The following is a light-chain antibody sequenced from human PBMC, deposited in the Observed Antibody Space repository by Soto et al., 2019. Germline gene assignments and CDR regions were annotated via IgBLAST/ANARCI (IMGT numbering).Light chain of an antibody. CDR3: SSYATNNKAL. Sequence: QSVLTQPPSASGSPGQSVTISCTGTSSDIGGYNSVSWYQHHSCKAPKLLIYEVTKRPSGVPDRFSGSKSGNTASLTVSGLQAEYEADYYCSSYATNNKALFGGGTHLIVL. V-gene: IGLV2-8*01. J-gene: IGLJ2*01. CDR2: EVT. CDR1: SSDIGGYNS.